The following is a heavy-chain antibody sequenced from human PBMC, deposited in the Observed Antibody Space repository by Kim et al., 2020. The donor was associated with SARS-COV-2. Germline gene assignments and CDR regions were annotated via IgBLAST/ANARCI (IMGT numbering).Heavy chain of an antibody. D-gene: IGHD2-15*01. CDR2: ITFDGSHT. V-gene: IGHV3-74*01. J-gene: IGHJ4*02. CDR1: GFTFSSYR. Sequence: GGSLRLSCAASGFTFSSYRMHWVRQAPGKGPVWVASITFDGSHTNYADSVKGRFTISRDNAKNTLFLQLNSLRGEDTAVYYCVWEPCSRASCPHSFDYWGQGALVTVSS. CDR3: VWEPCSRASCPHSFDY.